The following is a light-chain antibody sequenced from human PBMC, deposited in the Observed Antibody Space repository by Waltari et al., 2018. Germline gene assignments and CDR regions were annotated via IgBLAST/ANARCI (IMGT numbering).Light chain of an antibody. CDR3: QQYYTTPFT. Sequence: DIVSTQSPDSLALSVGERASINCKSSQSVLYWSNNKNYLAWYQQKPGQPPKLLIYWASTRDSGVPDRFSGSGSGSDFTLTISSLQAEDVAVYYCQQYYTTPFTFGPGTKVAIK. V-gene: IGKV4-1*01. CDR1: QSVLYWSNNKNY. CDR2: WAS. J-gene: IGKJ3*01.